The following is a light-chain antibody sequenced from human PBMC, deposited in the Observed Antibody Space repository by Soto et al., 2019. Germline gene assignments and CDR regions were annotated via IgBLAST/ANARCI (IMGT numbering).Light chain of an antibody. CDR1: KSDIGVYDF. J-gene: IGLJ1*01. Sequence: QSVLTQPPSASGSPGQSVTISCTGTKSDIGVYDFVSWYQHHPGKAPRLIIYEVVLRPSGVPDRFSGSKSGNTASLTVSGLQAADEADYFCKSYACSNTYVFGSGTKVTVL. V-gene: IGLV2-8*01. CDR3: KSYACSNTYV. CDR2: EVV.